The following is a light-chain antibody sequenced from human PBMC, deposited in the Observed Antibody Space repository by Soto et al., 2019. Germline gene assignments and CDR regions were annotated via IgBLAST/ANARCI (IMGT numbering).Light chain of an antibody. J-gene: IGLJ3*02. V-gene: IGLV2-14*01. CDR1: SSDVGGYNY. CDR3: SSYTSSSTHWV. Sequence: QSALTQPASVSGSPGQSITISCNVTSSDVGGYNYVSWYQQHPGKAPKLMIYEVSNRPSGVSNRFSGSKSGNTASLTISGLQAEDEADYYCSSYTSSSTHWVFGGGTKLTVL. CDR2: EVS.